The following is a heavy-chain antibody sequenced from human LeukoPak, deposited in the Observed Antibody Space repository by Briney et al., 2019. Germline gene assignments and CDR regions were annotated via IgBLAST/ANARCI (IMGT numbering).Heavy chain of an antibody. D-gene: IGHD1-26*01. CDR2: VKKDASEK. J-gene: IGHJ4*02. V-gene: IGHV3-7*01. CDR1: GFTFSNNW. CDR3: ASEAGDLGGSYFDY. Sequence: GGSLRLSCAASGFTFSNNWMTWVRQAPGKGLEWVASVKKDASEKYYVDSVKGRFTISRDNAKNSLYLQMNSLRVEDTAVYYCASEAGDLGGSYFDYWGQGTLVTVSS.